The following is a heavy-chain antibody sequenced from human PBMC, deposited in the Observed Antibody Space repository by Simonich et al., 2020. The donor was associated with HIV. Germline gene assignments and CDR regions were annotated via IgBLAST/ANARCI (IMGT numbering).Heavy chain of an antibody. CDR1: GFTFSSYW. Sequence: EVQLVESGGGVVQPGRSLRLSCAASGFTFSSYWMNWVRQAPGKGLVWCSLINSYGSSTNYVDSVKGRFTISRDNAKNTLHLQMNSLRAEDTAVYYCARFAYYDSSGYYGYFQHWGQGTLVTVSS. CDR2: INSYGSST. D-gene: IGHD3-22*01. V-gene: IGHV3-74*01. CDR3: ARFAYYDSSGYYGYFQH. J-gene: IGHJ1*01.